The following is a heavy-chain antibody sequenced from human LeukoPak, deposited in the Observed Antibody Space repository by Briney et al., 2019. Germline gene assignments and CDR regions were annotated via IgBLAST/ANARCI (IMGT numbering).Heavy chain of an antibody. CDR2: VHDSGRT. CDR1: GGSVGSGRYY. CDR3: VRSFRGMQ. J-gene: IGHJ4*02. V-gene: IGHV4-61*01. Sequence: SETRSLTCIVSGGSVGSGRYYWSWIGQPPGKGLEWIGYVHDSGRTHYNPSLQPRVAISADTFGNQVSLGLSSVTSADTAVYFCVRSFRGMQWGLGALVTVSS. D-gene: IGHD3-10*01.